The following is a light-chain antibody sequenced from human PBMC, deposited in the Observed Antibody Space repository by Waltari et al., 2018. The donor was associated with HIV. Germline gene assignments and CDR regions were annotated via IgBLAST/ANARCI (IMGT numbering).Light chain of an antibody. Sequence: QSALTQPASVAGSPGQSITLSCPGTSSHVGGYNDVSWYQQHPGKAPKLMIYDVSNRPSGVSTRFSGSKSGNTASLTISGLQAEDEADYYCDSYTSTNTWVFGGGTKLTVL. CDR3: DSYTSTNTWV. CDR2: DVS. V-gene: IGLV2-14*01. J-gene: IGLJ3*02. CDR1: SSHVGGYND.